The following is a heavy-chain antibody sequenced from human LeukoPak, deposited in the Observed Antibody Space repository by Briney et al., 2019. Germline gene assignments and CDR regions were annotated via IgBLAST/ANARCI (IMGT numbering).Heavy chain of an antibody. CDR3: ARGGRSSGWYRDYAFDY. Sequence: ASVKVSCKASGYTFTGYYMHWVRQAPGQGLEWMGWINPNSGGTNYAQKFQGRVTMTRDTSISTAYMELSSLRSEDTAVYYCARGGRSSGWYRDYAFDYWGQGTLVTVSS. CDR2: INPNSGGT. J-gene: IGHJ4*02. CDR1: GYTFTGYY. V-gene: IGHV1-2*02. D-gene: IGHD6-19*01.